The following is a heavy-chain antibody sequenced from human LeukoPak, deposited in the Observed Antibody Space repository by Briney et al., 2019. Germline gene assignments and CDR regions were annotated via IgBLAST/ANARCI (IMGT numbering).Heavy chain of an antibody. CDR3: ARLGVYDGNSYGSY. Sequence: ASVKVSCKASAYTFTSYDINWVRQATGQGLEWMGWMNPNSGNTCYAQKFQGRVTMTRNTSISTAYMELSSLRSEDTAVYYCARLGVYDGNSYGSYWGQGTLVTVSS. CDR1: AYTFTSYD. D-gene: IGHD5-18*01. CDR2: MNPNSGNT. J-gene: IGHJ4*02. V-gene: IGHV1-8*01.